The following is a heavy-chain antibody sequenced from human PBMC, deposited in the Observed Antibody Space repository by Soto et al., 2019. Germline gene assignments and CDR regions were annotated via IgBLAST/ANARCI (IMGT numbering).Heavy chain of an antibody. Sequence: EVQLVESGGGLVKPGGSLRLSCAASGFSLINYNMNWVRQAPGKGLEWVSSISSSSSYIHYADSVEGRFTISRDNTKNSLYLQMNSLRAEDTAVYYCARVTGNYYGSGPLDYWGPGTLVTVSS. CDR1: GFSLINYN. J-gene: IGHJ4*02. D-gene: IGHD3-10*01. V-gene: IGHV3-21*01. CDR2: ISSSSSYI. CDR3: ARVTGNYYGSGPLDY.